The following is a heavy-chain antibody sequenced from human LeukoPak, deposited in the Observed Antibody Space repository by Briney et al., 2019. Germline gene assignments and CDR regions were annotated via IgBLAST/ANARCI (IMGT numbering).Heavy chain of an antibody. CDR2: IIPIFGTA. V-gene: IGHV1-69*13. CDR1: GGTFSSYA. Sequence: SVKVSCKASGGTFSSYAISWVRQAPGQGLEWMGGIIPIFGTANYAQKFQGRVTITADESTSTAYMELSSLGSEDTAVYYCARDHRDFYGMDVWGQGTTVTVSS. J-gene: IGHJ6*02. CDR3: ARDHRDFYGMDV.